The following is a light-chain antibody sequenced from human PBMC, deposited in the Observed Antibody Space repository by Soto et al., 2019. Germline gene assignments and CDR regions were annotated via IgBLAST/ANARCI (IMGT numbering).Light chain of an antibody. CDR2: DVS. CDR3: TSYTSSSTYV. V-gene: IGLV2-14*01. J-gene: IGLJ1*01. CDR1: SSDVGAYNY. Sequence: QSVLTQPASVSGSPGQSIAISCTGTSSDVGAYNYVSWYQQHPGKAPKLMIYDVSHRPSGASDRFSGPKSGNTASLTISGLQPEDEADYYCTSYTSSSTYVFGTGTKLTVL.